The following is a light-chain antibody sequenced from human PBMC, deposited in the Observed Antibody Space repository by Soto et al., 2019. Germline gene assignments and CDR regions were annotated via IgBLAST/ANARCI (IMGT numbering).Light chain of an antibody. Sequence: EIVLTQSPGTLSFSPGERATLSCRASQSVGSSYLAWYQQKPGQAPRLLIYAASSRATGVPERFSGSGSGTDFTLTISRLEPEDFAVYYCQQYGISPPNTFGQVTRLEIK. CDR2: AAS. CDR1: QSVGSSY. J-gene: IGKJ5*01. CDR3: QQYGISPPNT. V-gene: IGKV3-20*01.